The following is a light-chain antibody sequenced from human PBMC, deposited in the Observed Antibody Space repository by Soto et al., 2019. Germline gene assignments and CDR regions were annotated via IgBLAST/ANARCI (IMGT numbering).Light chain of an antibody. CDR2: GAS. CDR1: ESVSDNY. Sequence: EIVLTQSPGTLSLSPGERATLSCRASESVSDNYLAWYQQRSGQAPRLVIYGASSRASAVPDRFSGSGSGADFTPTSSRLEPEDFEVYYCQQYGSSPLTFGGGTKVEIK. V-gene: IGKV3-20*01. CDR3: QQYGSSPLT. J-gene: IGKJ4*01.